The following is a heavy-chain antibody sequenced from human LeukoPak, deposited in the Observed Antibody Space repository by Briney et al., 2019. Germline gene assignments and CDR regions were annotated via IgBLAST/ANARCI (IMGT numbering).Heavy chain of an antibody. V-gene: IGHV5-51*01. J-gene: IGHJ4*02. CDR2: IYPGDSDT. Sequence: GESLKISCEASGYCFPIYWIAWVRQAPGKGLEWMGNIYPGDSDTRYSPSFRGQVTISVDKSVSTAYLHFSSLRASDTAIYYCARNPRLDFRGQGTPVTV. CDR3: ARNPRLDF. CDR1: GYCFPIYW.